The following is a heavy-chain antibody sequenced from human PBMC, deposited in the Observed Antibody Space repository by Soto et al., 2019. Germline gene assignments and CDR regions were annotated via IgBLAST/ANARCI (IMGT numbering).Heavy chain of an antibody. D-gene: IGHD1-26*01. J-gene: IGHJ4*02. V-gene: IGHV3-23*01. CDR1: GFTFSSYA. Sequence: RGSLRLSCAASGFTFSSYAISCVRQSRWKWLPCCASIRGSGGSTYSADSVKGRFTISRDNSKNSLYLQMNSLRDEDTAVYYCAMQGMRYLDYFDYWGQGSLVTGAS. CDR3: AMQGMRYLDYFDY. CDR2: IRGSGGST.